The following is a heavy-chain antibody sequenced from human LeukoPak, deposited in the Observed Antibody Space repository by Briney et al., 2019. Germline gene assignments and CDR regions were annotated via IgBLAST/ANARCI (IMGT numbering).Heavy chain of an antibody. CDR3: ARDLRVVGTGAFDI. CDR2: IYYSGST. J-gene: IGHJ3*02. V-gene: IGHV4-59*01. D-gene: IGHD3-22*01. Sequence: SETLSLTCAAAGGSISSYDWSWIRQPPGKGLEIIGYIYYSGSTNYNPSLKSRVTMSVDTSKNQFSLKLSSVTAADTAVYYCARDLRVVGTGAFDIWGQGTTVTVSS. CDR1: GGSISSYD.